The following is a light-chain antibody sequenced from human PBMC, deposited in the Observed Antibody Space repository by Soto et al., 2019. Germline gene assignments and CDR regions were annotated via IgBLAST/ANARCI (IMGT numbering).Light chain of an antibody. J-gene: IGKJ3*01. V-gene: IGKV3-15*01. CDR2: GAS. CDR3: QQYNNGPLLP. CDR1: QSVSSN. Sequence: EIVMTQSPATLSVSPGERATLSCRASQSVSSNLAWYQQKPGQAPRLLIYGASTRATDIPGRFSGSGSGTEFTLTLSSLQSEDFAVHYCQQYNNGPLLPSAPGTKVDIK.